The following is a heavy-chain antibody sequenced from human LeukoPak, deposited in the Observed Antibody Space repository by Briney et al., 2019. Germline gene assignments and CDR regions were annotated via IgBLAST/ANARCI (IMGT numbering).Heavy chain of an antibody. CDR3: ARVTIGGMDV. CDR2: ISGDGGST. V-gene: IGHV3-43*02. J-gene: IGHJ6*02. Sequence: PGGSLRLSCAASGFTFDDYAMHWVRQAPGKGLEWVSLISGDGGSTYYADSVKGRFTISRDNSKNSLYLQMNSLRTEDTALYFCARVTIGGMDVWGQGTTVTVPS. CDR1: GFTFDDYA.